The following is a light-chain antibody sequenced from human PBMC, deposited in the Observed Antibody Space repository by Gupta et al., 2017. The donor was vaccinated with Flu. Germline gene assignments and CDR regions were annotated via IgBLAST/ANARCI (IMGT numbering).Light chain of an antibody. CDR2: AAS. V-gene: IGKV1-27*01. J-gene: IGKJ4*01. CDR3: QKYNSAPPA. CDR1: QDIGSY. Sequence: PSSLSASVGDRVTVTCRASQDIGSYVAWYQQKSGKVPKLLIYAASSLQSGVPSRFSGSGSGTAFTLTIISLQPEDVATYYCQKYNSAPPAFGGGTKVEIK.